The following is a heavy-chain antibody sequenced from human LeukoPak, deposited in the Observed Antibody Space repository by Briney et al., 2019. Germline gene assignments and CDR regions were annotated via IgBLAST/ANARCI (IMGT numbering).Heavy chain of an antibody. CDR1: GYSISSGYY. CDR3: ARTRSPGYSGYDGFDP. V-gene: IGHV4-38-2*02. J-gene: IGHJ5*02. D-gene: IGHD5-12*01. Sequence: SETLSLTCTVSGYSISSGYYWGWIRQPPGKGLEWIGSMYHSGNTCYNPSLKSRVTISVDTSKNQFSLRLSSVTAADTAVYYCARTRSPGYSGYDGFDPWGRGTLVTVSS. CDR2: MYHSGNT.